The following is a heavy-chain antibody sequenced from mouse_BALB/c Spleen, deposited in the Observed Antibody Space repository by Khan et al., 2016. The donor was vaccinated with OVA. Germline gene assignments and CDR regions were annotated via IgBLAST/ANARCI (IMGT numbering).Heavy chain of an antibody. V-gene: IGHV3-2*02. Sequence: EVQLVESGPGLVKPSQSLSLTCTVTGYSITSDYAWNWIRQFPGNKLEWMGYISYSGRTSYNPSLQSRISITRDTSKNQFFLQLNSVTTEDTATYYCARSLTITTVVATDRDYWGQGTTLTVSS. CDR1: GYSITSDYA. D-gene: IGHD1-1*01. CDR2: ISYSGRT. J-gene: IGHJ2*01. CDR3: ARSLTITTVVATDRDY.